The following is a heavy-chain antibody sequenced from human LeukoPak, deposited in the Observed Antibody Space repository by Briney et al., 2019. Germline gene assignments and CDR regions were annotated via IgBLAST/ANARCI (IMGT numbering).Heavy chain of an antibody. Sequence: FSSYAMXXVRQAXGXXXEXXXXXNAGKGNTKYSQKFQGRVTINRDTSASTAYMELSSLRSEDTAVYYCARGSRTAMVMVPHDYWGQGTLVTVSS. V-gene: IGHV1-3*01. CDR3: ARGSRTAMVMVPHDY. CDR2: XNAGKGNT. CDR1: FSSYA. J-gene: IGHJ4*02. D-gene: IGHD5-18*01.